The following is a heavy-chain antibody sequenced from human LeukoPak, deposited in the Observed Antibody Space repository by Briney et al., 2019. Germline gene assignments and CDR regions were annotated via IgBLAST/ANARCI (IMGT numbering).Heavy chain of an antibody. J-gene: IGHJ4*02. CDR3: ARGRTDGYNPYFDY. Sequence: GASVKVSCKASGGTFSSYAISWVRQAPGQGLEWMGRIIPILGIANYAQKFQGRVTITADKSTSTAYMELSSLRSEDTAVYYCARGRTDGYNPYFDYWGQGTLVTVSS. CDR1: GGTFSSYA. CDR2: IIPILGIA. D-gene: IGHD5-24*01. V-gene: IGHV1-69*04.